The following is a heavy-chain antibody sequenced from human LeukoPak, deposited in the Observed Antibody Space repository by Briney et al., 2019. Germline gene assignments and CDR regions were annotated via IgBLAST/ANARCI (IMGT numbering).Heavy chain of an antibody. CDR1: GGSISSSYSY. J-gene: IGHJ4*02. CDR3: ARDKGYSYGNFDY. Sequence: SETLSLTCTVSGGSISSSYSYWGWIRQPPGKGLEWIGNIYYSGSTYYNPSLKSRVAISVDTSKNQFSLKLSSVTAADTAVYYCARDKGYSYGNFDYWGQGTLVTVSS. CDR2: IYYSGST. V-gene: IGHV4-39*07. D-gene: IGHD5-18*01.